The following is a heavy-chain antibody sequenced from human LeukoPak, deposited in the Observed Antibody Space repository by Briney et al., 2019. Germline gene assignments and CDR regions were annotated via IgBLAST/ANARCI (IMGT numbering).Heavy chain of an antibody. V-gene: IGHV3-48*01. CDR2: ISSSSSTI. D-gene: IGHD3-22*01. CDR3: ARDLRKDYYDSSGYDQLDY. CDR1: GFTFSSYA. Sequence: PGGSLRLSCAASGFTFSSYAMSWVRQAPGKGLEWVSYISSSSSTIYYADSVKGRFTISRDNAKNSLYLQMNSLRAEDTAVYYCARDLRKDYYDSSGYDQLDYWGQGTLVTVSS. J-gene: IGHJ4*02.